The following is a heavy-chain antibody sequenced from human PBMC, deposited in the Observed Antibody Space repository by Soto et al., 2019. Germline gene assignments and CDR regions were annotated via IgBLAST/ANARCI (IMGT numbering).Heavy chain of an antibody. J-gene: IGHJ3*02. V-gene: IGHV3-74*01. CDR3: VRDRGQPDAFDI. D-gene: IGHD1-1*01. CDR2: MNRDGTNI. Sequence: GGSLRLSCAASEFTFNVYWVHWVCQAPGKGLVWVAHMNRDGTNINYADSVKGRFTISRDHAKNALYLQMNSLRFEDTAVYYCVRDRGQPDAFDIWGQGTVVTVS. CDR1: EFTFNVYW.